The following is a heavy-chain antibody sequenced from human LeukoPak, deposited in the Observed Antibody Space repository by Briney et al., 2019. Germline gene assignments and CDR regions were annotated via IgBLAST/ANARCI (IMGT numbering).Heavy chain of an antibody. CDR2: IYTGGGT. Sequence: GGSLLLSCAASGLTVSGNHMSWVRQAPEKGLEGVSVIYTGGGTYYTNSVKGRFTVSRDKSKNTLYLQMSSLRPEDTAVYYCWTYFYDSSGVDDAFDIWGQGKMGTVSS. CDR3: WTYFYDSSGVDDAFDI. J-gene: IGHJ3*02. CDR1: GLTVSGNH. V-gene: IGHV3-66*02. D-gene: IGHD3-22*01.